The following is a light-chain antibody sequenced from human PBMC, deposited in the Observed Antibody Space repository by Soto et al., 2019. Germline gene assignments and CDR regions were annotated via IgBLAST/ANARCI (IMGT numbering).Light chain of an antibody. CDR2: GAS. J-gene: IGKJ3*01. CDR1: QTVSSNY. CDR3: QQYTSYPLT. V-gene: IGKV3-20*01. Sequence: EIVLTQSPGTLSLSPGERATLSCRASQTVSSNYLAWYQQKPGQAPRLLIFGASNRATGIPDRFSGSGSGTDFTLTISSLQPEDFATYYCQQYTSYPLTFGPGTKVDVK.